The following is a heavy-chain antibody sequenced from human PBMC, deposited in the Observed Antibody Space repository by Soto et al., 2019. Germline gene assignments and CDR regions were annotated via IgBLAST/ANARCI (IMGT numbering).Heavy chain of an antibody. J-gene: IGHJ6*02. D-gene: IGHD6-13*01. CDR1: GYTFTGYY. Sequence: ASVKVSCKASGYTFTGYYMHWVRQAPGQGLEWMGWINPNSGGTNYAQKFQGRVTMTRDTSISTAYMELSRLRSDDTAVYYCARTPPYSSSWYYYYYGMDVWGQGTTVTVSS. V-gene: IGHV1-2*02. CDR2: INPNSGGT. CDR3: ARTPPYSSSWYYYYYGMDV.